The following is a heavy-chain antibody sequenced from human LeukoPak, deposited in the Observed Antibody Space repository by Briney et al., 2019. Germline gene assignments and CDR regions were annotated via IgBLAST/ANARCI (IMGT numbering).Heavy chain of an antibody. CDR2: IYHSGST. CDR1: GGSISSGGYY. J-gene: IGHJ4*02. D-gene: IGHD3-9*01. V-gene: IGHV4-30-2*01. CDR3: ARALRYFDWPDKAGAFDI. Sequence: LSLTCTVSGGSISSGGYYWSWIRQPPGKGLEWIGYIYHSGSTYYNPSLKSRVTISVDRSKNQFSLKLSSVTAADTAVYYCARALRYFDWPDKAGAFDIWGQGTLVTVSS.